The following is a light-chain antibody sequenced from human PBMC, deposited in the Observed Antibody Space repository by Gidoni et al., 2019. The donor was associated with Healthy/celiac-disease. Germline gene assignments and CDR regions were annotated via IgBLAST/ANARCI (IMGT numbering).Light chain of an antibody. CDR1: SSNIGSNY. V-gene: IGLV1-47*01. CDR3: AAWDDSLSGVV. Sequence: QSVLTQPPSPPGTPGQRVTIPCSGSSSNIGSNYVYWYQQLPGTAPKLLIYRNNQRPSGVPDRFSGSKSGTSASLAISGLRSEDEADYYCAAWDDSLSGVVFGGGTKLTVL. J-gene: IGLJ2*01. CDR2: RNN.